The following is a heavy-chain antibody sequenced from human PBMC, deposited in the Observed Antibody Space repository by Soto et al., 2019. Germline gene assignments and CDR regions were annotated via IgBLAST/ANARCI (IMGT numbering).Heavy chain of an antibody. D-gene: IGHD2-2*01. V-gene: IGHV4-30-4*02. CDR3: ARQVVVVPAARYNWFDP. CDR2: IYYSGST. CDR1: GGSISRGDYY. Sequence: PSDTLSLTCTVSGGSISRGDYYWSWIRQDPGKGLEWIGYIYYSGSTYYNPSLKSRVTISVDTSKNQFSLKLSSVTAADTAVYYCARQVVVVPAARYNWFDPWGQGTLVTVS. J-gene: IGHJ5*02.